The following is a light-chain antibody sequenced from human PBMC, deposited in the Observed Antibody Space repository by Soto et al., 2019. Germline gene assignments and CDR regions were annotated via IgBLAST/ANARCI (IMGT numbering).Light chain of an antibody. V-gene: IGKV3-11*01. CDR2: DAS. J-gene: IGKJ1*01. Sequence: EIVLTQSPATLSLSPGERATPSCRASQSVSSYLAWYQQKPGQAPRLLIYDASNRATGIPARFSGSGSGTDFTLTISSLEPEDFAVYYCQQRSNWLTWTFGQGTKVDIK. CDR3: QQRSNWLTWT. CDR1: QSVSSY.